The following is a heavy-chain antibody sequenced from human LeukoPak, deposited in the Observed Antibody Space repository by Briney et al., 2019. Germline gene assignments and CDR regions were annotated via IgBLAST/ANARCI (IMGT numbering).Heavy chain of an antibody. J-gene: IGHJ3*02. CDR3: AREDAQEGTNAFDI. CDR1: GGSISSYY. V-gene: IGHV4-59*01. CDR2: IYYSGST. Sequence: SETLSLTCTVSGGSISSYYWSWIRQPPGKGLEWIGYIYYSGSTNYNPSLKSRVTISVDTSKNQFSLKLTSVTATDTAVYYCAREDAQEGTNAFDIWGQGTMVTVSS. D-gene: IGHD2-2*01.